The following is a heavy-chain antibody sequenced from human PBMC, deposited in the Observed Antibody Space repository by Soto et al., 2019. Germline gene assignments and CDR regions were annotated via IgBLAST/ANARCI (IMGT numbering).Heavy chain of an antibody. J-gene: IGHJ6*02. V-gene: IGHV1-8*01. Sequence: ASVKVSCKASGYIFTSYDINWVRQATGQGLEWMGWMNPNSGNTGYAQKFQGRVTMTRNTSISTAYMELSSLRSEDTAVYYCARGLVRYCSSTSCSMGMDVWGQGTTVTVSS. CDR1: GYIFTSYD. CDR2: MNPNSGNT. D-gene: IGHD2-2*01. CDR3: ARGLVRYCSSTSCSMGMDV.